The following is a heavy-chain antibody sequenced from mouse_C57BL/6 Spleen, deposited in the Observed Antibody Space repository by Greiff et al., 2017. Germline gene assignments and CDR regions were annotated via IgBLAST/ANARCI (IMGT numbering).Heavy chain of an antibody. V-gene: IGHV1-85*01. CDR3: TSGGCSYYAY. J-gene: IGHJ2*01. D-gene: IGHD6-1*01. CDR2: IYPGDGST. CDR1: GYTFTSYE. Sequence: QVQLQESGPELVKPGASVKLSCKASGYTFTSYEINWVKQRPGQGLEWIGGIYPGDGSTDYNEKFKGKATLTVDTSSSTAYMELHSLTSEDSAVYFCTSGGCSYYAYWGQGTTLTVSA.